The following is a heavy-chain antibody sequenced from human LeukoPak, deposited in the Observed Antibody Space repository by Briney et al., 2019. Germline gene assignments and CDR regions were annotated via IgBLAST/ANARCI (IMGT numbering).Heavy chain of an antibody. Sequence: GSLRLSCATSGFTFSQFGMTWVRQPPGKGLEWIGEINHSGSTNYNPSLKSRVTISVDTSKNQFSLKLSSVTAADTAVYYCARGLSAIVYWGQGTLVTVSS. CDR3: ARGLSAIVY. CDR1: GFTFSQFG. D-gene: IGHD2-15*01. J-gene: IGHJ4*02. CDR2: INHSGST. V-gene: IGHV4-34*01.